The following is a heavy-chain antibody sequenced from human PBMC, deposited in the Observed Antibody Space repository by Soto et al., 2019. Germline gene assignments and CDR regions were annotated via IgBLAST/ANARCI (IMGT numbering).Heavy chain of an antibody. CDR3: ARGKKMITFGGPENWFDP. J-gene: IGHJ5*02. V-gene: IGHV1-18*04. D-gene: IGHD3-16*01. CDR1: GYTFTSYG. CDR2: ISAYNGNT. Sequence: ASVKVSCKASGYTFTSYGISWVRQAPGQGLEWMGWISAYNGNTNYAQKLQGRVTMTTDTSTSTAYMELRSLRSDDTAVYYCARGKKMITFGGPENWFDPWGQGTLVTVSS.